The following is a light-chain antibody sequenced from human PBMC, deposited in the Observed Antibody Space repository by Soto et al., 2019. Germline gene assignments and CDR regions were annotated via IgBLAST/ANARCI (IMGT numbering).Light chain of an antibody. V-gene: IGLV2-8*01. Sequence: QSVLTQPPSASGSPGQSVTISCTGTSXDVGGYNYVSWYQQHPGKAPKLMIYEVSKRPSGVPDRFSGSKSGNTASLTVSGLQPEDEADYYCSSYAGINKSVFVTGTKVTVL. J-gene: IGLJ1*01. CDR3: SSYAGINKSV. CDR2: EVS. CDR1: SXDVGGYNY.